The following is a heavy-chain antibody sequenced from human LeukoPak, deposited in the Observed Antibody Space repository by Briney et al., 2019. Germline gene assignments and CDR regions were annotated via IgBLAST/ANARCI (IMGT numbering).Heavy chain of an antibody. D-gene: IGHD3-9*01. CDR3: ARDRGYDILTGYYLAFDI. V-gene: IGHV4-59*01. Sequence: SETLSLTCTVSGGSISSYYWSWIRQPPGKGLEWIGYIYYSGSTNYNPSLKSRVTISGDTSKNQFSLKLSSVTAADTAVYYCARDRGYDILTGYYLAFDIWGQGTMVTVSS. CDR1: GGSISSYY. CDR2: IYYSGST. J-gene: IGHJ3*02.